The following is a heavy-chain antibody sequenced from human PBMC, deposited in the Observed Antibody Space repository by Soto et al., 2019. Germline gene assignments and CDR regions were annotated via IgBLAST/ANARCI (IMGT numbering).Heavy chain of an antibody. V-gene: IGHV3-15*01. Sequence: EVQLVESGGDLVKPGGSLSISCTASGFTFTNAWMTCVRQVPGKGLEWGGRIKSNADGGTTDYPAPVKGRFTISRDESRNTVYLQMNSLKTDDTAVYYCATDLGRRSSVLFDYWGQGTLVTVSS. D-gene: IGHD2-2*01. CDR1: GFTFTNAW. CDR2: IKSNADGGTT. CDR3: ATDLGRRSSVLFDY. J-gene: IGHJ4*02.